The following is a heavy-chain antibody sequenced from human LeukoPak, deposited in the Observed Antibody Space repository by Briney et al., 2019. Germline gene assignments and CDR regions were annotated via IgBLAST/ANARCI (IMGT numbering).Heavy chain of an antibody. CDR3: ARSDRLYPVDY. CDR1: GGTFSNYV. V-gene: IGHV1-69*13. Sequence: GASVKVSFKASGGTFSNYVISWVRQAPGQGLEWMGGIIPIFGTANYAQKFQGKVTITADESTNTAYMELSSLRSEDTAVYYCARSDRLYPVDYWGQGTLVTVSS. D-gene: IGHD1-14*01. J-gene: IGHJ4*02. CDR2: IIPIFGTA.